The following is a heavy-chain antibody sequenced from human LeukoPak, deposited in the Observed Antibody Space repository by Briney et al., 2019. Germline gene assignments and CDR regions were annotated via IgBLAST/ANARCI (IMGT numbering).Heavy chain of an antibody. D-gene: IGHD2-2*01. V-gene: IGHV3-15*01. Sequence: GGSLRLSCAASGFTFSNAWMSWGRQAPGKGLEWVGRIKSKTDGGTTDYAAPVKGRFTISRDDSKNTLYLQMNSLKTEDTAVYYCTTVSVVVPAAMDYWGQGTLVTVSS. J-gene: IGHJ4*02. CDR2: IKSKTDGGTT. CDR3: TTVSVVVPAAMDY. CDR1: GFTFSNAW.